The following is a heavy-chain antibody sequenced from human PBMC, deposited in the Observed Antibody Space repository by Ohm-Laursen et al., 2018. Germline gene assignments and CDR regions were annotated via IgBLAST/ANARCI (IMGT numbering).Heavy chain of an antibody. V-gene: IGHV3-30*18. CDR3: AKLSGNFVYGDYPLDY. CDR1: GFIFSSFG. D-gene: IGHD4-17*01. J-gene: IGHJ4*02. CDR2: ISNDGSNK. Sequence: SLRLSCSASGFIFSSFGMHWVRQAPGKGLEWVALISNDGSNKYYADSVKGRFTISRDNSKNTLYLQMNSLRAEDTAVYYCAKLSGNFVYGDYPLDYWGQGTLVTVSS.